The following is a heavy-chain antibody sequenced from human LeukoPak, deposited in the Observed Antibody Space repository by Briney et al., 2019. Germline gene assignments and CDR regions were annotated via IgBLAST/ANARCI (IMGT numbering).Heavy chain of an antibody. D-gene: IGHD5-24*01. V-gene: IGHV1-46*01. J-gene: IGHJ4*02. Sequence: ASVKVSCKASGYTFTSYYMHWVRQAPGQGLEWMGIINPSGGSTSYAQKFQGRVTMTRDTSASTVYMELSSLRSEDTAVYCCAREERDGYTIESYYFDYWGQGTLVTVSS. CDR1: GYTFTSYY. CDR3: AREERDGYTIESYYFDY. CDR2: INPSGGST.